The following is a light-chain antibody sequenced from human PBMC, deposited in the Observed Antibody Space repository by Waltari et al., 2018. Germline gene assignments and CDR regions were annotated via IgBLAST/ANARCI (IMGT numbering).Light chain of an antibody. CDR3: QQSHSAPRT. Sequence: DIQMTQSPSSLSASVGDRVTITCRASQSISSYLYWYQQKPGKAPKLLIVAASSLESGVPSRFSGSGSGTDFTLTITSLQPEDFATYYCQQSHSAPRTFGQGTKVEIK. CDR1: QSISSY. V-gene: IGKV1-39*01. J-gene: IGKJ1*01. CDR2: AAS.